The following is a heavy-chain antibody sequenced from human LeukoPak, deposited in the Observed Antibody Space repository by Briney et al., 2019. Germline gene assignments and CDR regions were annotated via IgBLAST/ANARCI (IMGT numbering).Heavy chain of an antibody. J-gene: IGHJ3*02. D-gene: IGHD3-9*01. V-gene: IGHV3-21*04. Sequence: GGSLRLSCVASGFTFSSYSMNWVRQAPGKGLEWVSFISTSSSYIHYADSVKGRFTISRDNSKNTLYLQMNSLRAEDTAVYYCAKEGKYYDILTGHDAFDIWGQGTMVTVSS. CDR3: AKEGKYYDILTGHDAFDI. CDR1: GFTFSSYS. CDR2: ISTSSSYI.